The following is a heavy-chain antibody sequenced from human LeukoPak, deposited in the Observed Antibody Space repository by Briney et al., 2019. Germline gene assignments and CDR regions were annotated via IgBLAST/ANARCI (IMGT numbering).Heavy chain of an antibody. J-gene: IGHJ4*02. D-gene: IGHD3-3*01. V-gene: IGHV1-69*04. Sequence: GASVKVSCKASENTFTNYYMHWVRQAPGQGLEWMGRIIPILGIANYAQKFQGRVTITADKSTSTAYMELSSLRSEDTAVYYCARDVLPYDFWSGSLIWWGQGTLVTVSS. CDR2: IIPILGIA. CDR1: ENTFTNYY. CDR3: ARDVLPYDFWSGSLIW.